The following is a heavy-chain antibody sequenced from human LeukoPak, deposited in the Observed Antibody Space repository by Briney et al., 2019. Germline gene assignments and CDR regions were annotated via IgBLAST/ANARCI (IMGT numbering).Heavy chain of an antibody. V-gene: IGHV4-59*12. CDR2: IYYSGST. CDR1: GGSISNKY. D-gene: IGHD3-16*02. CDR3: ARDIPGSYGYYFDY. Sequence: SETLSLTCTVSGGSISNKYWSWIRQPPGKGLEWIGYIYYSGSTNYNPSLKSRVTMSVDTSKNQFSLKLSSVTAADTAVYYCARDIPGSYGYYFDYWGQGTLVTVSS. J-gene: IGHJ4*02.